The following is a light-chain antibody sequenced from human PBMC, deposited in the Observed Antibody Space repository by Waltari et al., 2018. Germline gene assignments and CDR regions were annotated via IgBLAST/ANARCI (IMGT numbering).Light chain of an antibody. CDR2: RND. CDR1: ASNIGDHF. Sequence: QSVLTQPPSASGTPVQRVTLPCSGIASNIGDHFVNWYQQFPGKAPKLVIYRNDQRPSGVPDRFSGSKSGTSASLAISGLQSEDEADYYCATWDDSPNGHWVFGGGTKVTVL. CDR3: ATWDDSPNGHWV. V-gene: IGLV1-44*01. J-gene: IGLJ3*02.